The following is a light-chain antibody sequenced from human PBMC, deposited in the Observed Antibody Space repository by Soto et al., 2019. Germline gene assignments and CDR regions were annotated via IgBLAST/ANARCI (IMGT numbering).Light chain of an antibody. CDR3: CSRAGTTMWV. Sequence: HSALTQPRSVSGSPGQSVTISCTGTGSDVGAYPSVSWYQQHPGKAPKLIIYEVDKRPSGVPDRFSGSKSGNTASLTISGLQADDETDYYCCSRAGTTMWVFGGGTKLTVL. J-gene: IGLJ3*02. V-gene: IGLV2-11*01. CDR2: EVD. CDR1: GSDVGAYPS.